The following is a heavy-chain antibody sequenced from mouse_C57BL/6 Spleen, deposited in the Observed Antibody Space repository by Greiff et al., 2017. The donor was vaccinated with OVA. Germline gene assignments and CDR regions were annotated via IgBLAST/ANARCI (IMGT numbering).Heavy chain of an antibody. CDR1: GFTFSDYY. D-gene: IGHD1-1*01. V-gene: IGHV5-16*01. Sequence: EVKLVESEGGLVQPGSSMKLSCTASGFTFSDYYMAWVRQVPEKGLEWVANINYDGSSTYYLDSLKSRFIISSDNAKNILYLQMSSLKSEDTATYYCARDRSDYGSAYFDDWGQGTTLTVSS. J-gene: IGHJ2*01. CDR2: INYDGSST. CDR3: ARDRSDYGSAYFDD.